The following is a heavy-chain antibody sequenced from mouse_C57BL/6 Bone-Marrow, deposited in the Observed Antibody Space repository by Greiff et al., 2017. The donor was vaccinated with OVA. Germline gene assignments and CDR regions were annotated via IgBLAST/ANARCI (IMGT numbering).Heavy chain of an antibody. Sequence: QVQLKQSGAELVRPGTSVKMSCKASGYTFTNYWIGWAKQRPGHGLEWIGDIYPGGGYTNYNEKFKGKATLTADKSSSTAYMQFSSLTSEDSAIYYCARVITTVVKDYAMDYWGQGTSVTVSS. D-gene: IGHD1-1*01. V-gene: IGHV1-63*01. J-gene: IGHJ4*01. CDR1: GYTFTNYW. CDR3: ARVITTVVKDYAMDY. CDR2: IYPGGGYT.